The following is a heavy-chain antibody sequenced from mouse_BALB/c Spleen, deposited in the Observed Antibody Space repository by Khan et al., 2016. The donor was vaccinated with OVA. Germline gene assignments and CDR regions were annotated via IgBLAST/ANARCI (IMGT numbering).Heavy chain of an antibody. J-gene: IGHJ1*01. CDR2: IYYSGTV. Sequence: EVKLLESGPGLVKPSQTVSLTCTVTGISITSGNYRWSWLRQFPGNKLEWIGNIYYSGTVTYNPSLTRRTTITRDTSKNQFFLEMNSLTAEDTDTYYCARDYGSLYWYFDVWGAGTTVTVSS. CDR1: GISITSGNYR. V-gene: IGHV3-5*02. D-gene: IGHD1-1*01. CDR3: ARDYGSLYWYFDV.